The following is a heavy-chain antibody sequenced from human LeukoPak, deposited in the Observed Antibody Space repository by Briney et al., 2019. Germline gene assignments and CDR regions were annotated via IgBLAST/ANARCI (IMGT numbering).Heavy chain of an antibody. V-gene: IGHV3-21*01. CDR3: ARDLYYDSSGYYEDGAFDI. D-gene: IGHD3-22*01. CDR2: ISSSSSYT. CDR1: GFTFSSYS. Sequence: GGSLRLSCAASGFTFSSYSMNWVRQAPGKGLEWVSSISSSSSYTYYADSVKGRFTISRDNAKNSLYLQMNSLRAEDTAVYYCARDLYYDSSGYYEDGAFDIWGQGTMVTVSS. J-gene: IGHJ3*02.